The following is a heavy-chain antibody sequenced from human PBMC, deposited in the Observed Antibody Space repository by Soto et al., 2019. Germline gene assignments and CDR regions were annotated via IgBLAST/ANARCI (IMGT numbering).Heavy chain of an antibody. Sequence: SEALSLTCTVSGGSISSYYWSWIRQPPGKGLEWIGYIYYSGSTNYNPSLKSRVTISVDTSKNQFSLKLSSVTAADTAVYYCARDRVPNSSGWSGAFDIWGQGTMVTV. J-gene: IGHJ3*02. CDR3: ARDRVPNSSGWSGAFDI. D-gene: IGHD6-19*01. V-gene: IGHV4-59*01. CDR1: GGSISSYY. CDR2: IYYSGST.